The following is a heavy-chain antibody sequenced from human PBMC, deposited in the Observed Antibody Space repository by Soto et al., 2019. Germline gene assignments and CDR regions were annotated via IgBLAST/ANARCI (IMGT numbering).Heavy chain of an antibody. V-gene: IGHV1-3*01. J-gene: IGHJ4*02. CDR3: ATDLRGHPEWLVQSEEY. Sequence: GASVKVSCKASGYTFSTYAMHWVRQAPGQRLEWLGWINVGNGNTKYSQKFQGRVTMTEDTSTDTAYMELSSLRSEDTAVYYCATDLRGHPEWLVQSEEYWGQGTLVTVSS. D-gene: IGHD6-19*01. CDR2: INVGNGNT. CDR1: GYTFSTYA.